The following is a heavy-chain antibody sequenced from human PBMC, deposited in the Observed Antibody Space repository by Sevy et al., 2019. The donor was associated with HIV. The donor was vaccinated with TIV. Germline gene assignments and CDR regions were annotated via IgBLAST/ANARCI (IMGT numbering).Heavy chain of an antibody. V-gene: IGHV4-61*02. CDR1: GDSISNGSYY. CDR3: ARDLVLDYGSGSFSY. D-gene: IGHD3-10*01. J-gene: IGHJ4*02. Sequence: SKTLSLTCTVSGDSISNGSYYWNWIRQPAGKGLEWIGRIYTSGSTNYNPSLKSRVTISIDASKNDFSLKLSSVTAADTAVYYCARDLVLDYGSGSFSYWGQGTLVTVSS. CDR2: IYTSGST.